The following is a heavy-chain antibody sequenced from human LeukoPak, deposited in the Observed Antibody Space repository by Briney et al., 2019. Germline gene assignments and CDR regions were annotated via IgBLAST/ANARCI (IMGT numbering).Heavy chain of an antibody. J-gene: IGHJ3*02. CDR3: AKVLAHPHLIVVVIRSLNAFDI. CDR2: ISGSGGST. CDR1: GFTFSSYA. V-gene: IGHV3-23*01. Sequence: GGSLRLSRAASGFTFSSYAMSWVRQAPGKGLEWVSAISGSGGSTYYADSVKGRFTISRDNSKNTLYLQMNSLRAEDTAVYYCAKVLAHPHLIVVVIRSLNAFDIWGQGTMVTVSS. D-gene: IGHD3-22*01.